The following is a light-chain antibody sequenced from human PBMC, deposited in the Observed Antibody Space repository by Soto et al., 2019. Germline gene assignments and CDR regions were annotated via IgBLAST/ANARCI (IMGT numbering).Light chain of an antibody. J-gene: IGKJ1*01. CDR2: AAS. CDR1: QGIRND. CDR3: QHYNSYSEA. Sequence: DIQMTQSPSSLSASVGDIVTITCRASQGIRNDLGWYQQRPGKAPKRLIYAASSLQSGVPSRFSGSGSGTLFTLTISSLQPDDFATYYCQHYNSYSEAFGQGTKVDIK. V-gene: IGKV1-17*01.